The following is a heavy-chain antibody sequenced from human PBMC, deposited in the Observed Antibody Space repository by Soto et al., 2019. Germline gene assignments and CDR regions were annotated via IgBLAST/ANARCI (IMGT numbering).Heavy chain of an antibody. V-gene: IGHV6-1*01. CDR3: ASHPLTMTYLDY. Sequence: SQTLSLTCASSADSVSSNSAAWNWIRQSPSRGLEWLGRTYYRSKWYNDYAVSVKSRITINPDTSKNQFSLQLNSVTPEDTAVYYCASHPLTMTYLDYWGQGTLVTVSS. J-gene: IGHJ4*02. D-gene: IGHD3-22*01. CDR1: ADSVSSNSAA. CDR2: TYYRSKWYN.